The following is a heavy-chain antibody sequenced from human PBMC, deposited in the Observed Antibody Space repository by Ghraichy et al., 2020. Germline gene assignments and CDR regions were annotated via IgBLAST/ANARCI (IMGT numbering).Heavy chain of an antibody. CDR3: ASLNYYDSSGYYVFDY. CDR1: GGSISSYY. CDR2: IYYSGST. V-gene: IGHV4-59*08. Sequence: ETLSLTCTVSGGSISSYYWSWIRQPPGKGLEWIGYIYYSGSTNYNPSLKSRVTISVDTSKNQFSLKLSSVTAADTAVYYCASLNYYDSSGYYVFDYWGQGTLVTVSS. D-gene: IGHD3-22*01. J-gene: IGHJ4*02.